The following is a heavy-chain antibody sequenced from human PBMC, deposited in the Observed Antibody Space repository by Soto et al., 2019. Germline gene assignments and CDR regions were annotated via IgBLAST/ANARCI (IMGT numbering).Heavy chain of an antibody. V-gene: IGHV3-21*01. CDR2: ISSSSSYI. D-gene: IGHD3-16*01. Sequence: EVQLVESGGGLVKPGGSLRLSCAASGFTFSSYSMNWVRQAPGKGLEWVSSISSSSSYIYYADSVKGRFTISRDNAKNSLYLQMNSLSAEATAVYYCARCGRGSYYYYMDVWGKGTTVTVSS. J-gene: IGHJ6*03. CDR3: ARCGRGSYYYYMDV. CDR1: GFTFSSYS.